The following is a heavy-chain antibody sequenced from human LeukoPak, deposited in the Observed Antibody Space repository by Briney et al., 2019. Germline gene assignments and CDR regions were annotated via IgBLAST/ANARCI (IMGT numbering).Heavy chain of an antibody. CDR1: RFTFSSYS. D-gene: IGHD5-24*01. V-gene: IGHV3-21*01. Sequence: GGSLRLSCAASRFTFSSYSMNWVRQAPGKGLEWVSSISSSSSYIYYADSVKGRFTISRDNAKNSLYLQMNSLRAEDTAVYYCARRAKMATISVVDYWGQGTLVTVSS. CDR3: ARRAKMATISVVDY. CDR2: ISSSSSYI. J-gene: IGHJ4*02.